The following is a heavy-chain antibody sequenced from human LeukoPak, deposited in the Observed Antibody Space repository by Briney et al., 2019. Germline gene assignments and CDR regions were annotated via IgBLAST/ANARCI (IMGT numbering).Heavy chain of an antibody. Sequence: PGGSLGLSCAASGFTFSDYAMNWVRQAPGKGLEWVSSIRSSGNYIYYADSMKGRFTVSRDNSLNTLHLQMNSLKTEDTAVYYCAREFGHNRWYFDYWGQGALVTVSS. V-gene: IGHV3-21*01. CDR2: IRSSGNYI. J-gene: IGHJ4*02. CDR3: AREFGHNRWYFDY. D-gene: IGHD5-24*01. CDR1: GFTFSDYA.